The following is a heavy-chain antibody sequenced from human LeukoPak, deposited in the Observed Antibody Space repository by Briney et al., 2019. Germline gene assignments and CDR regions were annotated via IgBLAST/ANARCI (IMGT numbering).Heavy chain of an antibody. CDR3: ARVDCSGGSCYFDY. J-gene: IGHJ4*02. Sequence: GGSLRLSCVASGFTFSSYAMPWVRQAPGKGLQWVSSISGSGAGTYYADSVKGRFTISRDNAKNTLDLQMSSLRAEDTAVYYCARVDCSGGSCYFDYWGQGTLVTVSS. D-gene: IGHD2-15*01. V-gene: IGHV3-23*01. CDR1: GFTFSSYA. CDR2: ISGSGAGT.